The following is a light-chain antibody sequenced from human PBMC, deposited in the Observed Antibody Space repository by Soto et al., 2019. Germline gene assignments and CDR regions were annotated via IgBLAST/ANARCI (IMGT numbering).Light chain of an antibody. V-gene: IGLV1-51*01. CDR2: DDD. Sequence: QSVLTQPPSASGTPGQRVSISCSGSTSNIGRNDVNWYQQLPGTAPKLLIYDDDKRPSGIPDRFSGSKSGTSATLGITGFQTGDEADYYCGSWDSSLSAYVFGTGTKGHRP. CDR1: TSNIGRND. CDR3: GSWDSSLSAYV. J-gene: IGLJ1*01.